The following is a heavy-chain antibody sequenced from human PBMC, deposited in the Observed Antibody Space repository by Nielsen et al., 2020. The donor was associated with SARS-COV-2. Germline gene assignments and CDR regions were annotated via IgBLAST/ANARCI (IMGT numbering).Heavy chain of an antibody. D-gene: IGHD1-26*01. V-gene: IGHV3-9*01. Sequence: SLKISCAASGFTFDDYAMHWVRQAPGKGLEWVSGISWNSGSIGYADSVKGRFTISRDNAKNSLYLQMNSLRAEDTALYYCAKDSRRSFYSGTYSGVGYGMDVWGQGTTVTVSS. CDR2: ISWNSGSI. CDR1: GFTFDDYA. J-gene: IGHJ6*02. CDR3: AKDSRRSFYSGTYSGVGYGMDV.